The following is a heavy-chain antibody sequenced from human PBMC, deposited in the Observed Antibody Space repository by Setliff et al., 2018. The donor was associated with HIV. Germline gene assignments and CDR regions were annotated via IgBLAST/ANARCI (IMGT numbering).Heavy chain of an antibody. J-gene: IGHJ4*02. Sequence: PSETLSLTCSVSGASISSSSNSWGWIRQPPGKGLEWIGSLYSSGRTYYESSLKSRVNISVDASRNQFSLRLDSLTAADTAIYYCAGSYGSSWFGPFDYWGQGTLVTVSS. V-gene: IGHV4-39*01. CDR1: GASISSSSNS. D-gene: IGHD6-13*01. CDR3: AGSYGSSWFGPFDY. CDR2: LYSSGRT.